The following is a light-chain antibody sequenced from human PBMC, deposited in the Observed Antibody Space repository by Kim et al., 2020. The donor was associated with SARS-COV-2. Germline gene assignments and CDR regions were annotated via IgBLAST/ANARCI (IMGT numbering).Light chain of an antibody. CDR3: TSWDSSLGAWV. J-gene: IGLJ3*02. CDR2: RSD. Sequence: QGAAWLQQHQGRPPKLLSYRSDNRPSGISDRLSASRSGNTASLTITGLQPEDEADYYCTSWDSSLGAWVFGGGTQLTVL. V-gene: IGLV10-54*01. CDR1: QG.